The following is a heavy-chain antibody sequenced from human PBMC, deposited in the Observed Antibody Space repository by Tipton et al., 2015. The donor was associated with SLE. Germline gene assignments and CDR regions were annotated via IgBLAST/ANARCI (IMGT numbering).Heavy chain of an antibody. CDR1: GGSISSGDYY. V-gene: IGHV4-30-4*01. CDR3: ARVSQYGSGFYFDY. Sequence: TLSLTCTVSGGSISSGDYYWSWIRQPPGKGLEWIGYIYYSGSTYYNPSLKSRVTISVDTSKNQFSLKLSSVTAADTAVYYCARVSQYGSGFYFDYWGQGTLVTVSS. J-gene: IGHJ4*02. D-gene: IGHD3-10*01. CDR2: IYYSGST.